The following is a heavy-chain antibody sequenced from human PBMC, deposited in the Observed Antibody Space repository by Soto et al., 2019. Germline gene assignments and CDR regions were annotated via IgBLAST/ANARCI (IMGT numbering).Heavy chain of an antibody. CDR1: GLPLSKAW. CDR3: TTDEADNGNDGDFDY. J-gene: IGHJ4*02. V-gene: IGHV3-15*01. CDR2: IKNKRTT. Sequence: EVHMVESGGGLVKPGGSLRLSCAASGLPLSKAWMSWVRQAPGKGLEWVGRIKNKRTTDYAAPVRDRFTISRDDSQNMVYLQMDSLKTEDTAVYYCTTDEADNGNDGDFDYWGQGTLVTVSS. D-gene: IGHD1-1*01.